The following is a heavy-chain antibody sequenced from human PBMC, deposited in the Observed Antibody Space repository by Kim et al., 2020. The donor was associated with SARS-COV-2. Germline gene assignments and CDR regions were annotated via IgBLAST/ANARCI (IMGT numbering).Heavy chain of an antibody. CDR2: TSGSGGNT. Sequence: GGSLRLSCAASGFTFRSYAMNWVRQAPGEGLDWVSATSGSGGNTKYADSVKGRFTMSRDNAKNTLYLQMTSLRAEDTAIYYCAREGNWYFDAWGRGTLVTVSS. V-gene: IGHV3-23*01. CDR3: AREGNWYFDA. J-gene: IGHJ2*01. D-gene: IGHD1-26*01. CDR1: GFTFRSYA.